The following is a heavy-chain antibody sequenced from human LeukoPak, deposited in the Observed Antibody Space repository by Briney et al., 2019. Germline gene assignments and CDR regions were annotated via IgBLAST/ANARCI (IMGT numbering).Heavy chain of an antibody. CDR1: GFTFSSYS. CDR2: ISSSSSTI. CDR3: ARGARGVGAAFDI. V-gene: IGHV3-48*04. J-gene: IGHJ3*02. Sequence: GGSLRLSCAASGFTFSSYSMNWVRQAPGKGLEWVSYISSSSSTIYYADSVKGRFTISRDNAKNSLYLQMNSLRAEDTAVYYCARGARGVGAAFDIWGQGTMVTVSS. D-gene: IGHD1-26*01.